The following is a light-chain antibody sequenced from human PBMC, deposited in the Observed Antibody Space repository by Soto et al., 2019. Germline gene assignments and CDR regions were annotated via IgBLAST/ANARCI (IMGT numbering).Light chain of an antibody. CDR2: AAS. J-gene: IGKJ4*01. V-gene: IGKV1-27*01. CDR3: QKYNSAPLT. CDR1: QGISNY. Sequence: DIQMTQSPSSLSASVAARVTITCRASQGISNYLAWYQQKPGKVPKLLIYAASTLQSGVPSRFSGGGSGTDFTLTITSLQPEDVATYDCQKYNSAPLTFGGGTKVEIK.